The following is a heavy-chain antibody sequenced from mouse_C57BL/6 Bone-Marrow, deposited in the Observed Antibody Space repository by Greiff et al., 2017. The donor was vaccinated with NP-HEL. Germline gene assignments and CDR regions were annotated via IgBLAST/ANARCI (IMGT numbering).Heavy chain of an antibody. CDR1: GYTFTSYW. CDR2: INPSNGGT. Sequence: VQLQQPGTELVKPGASVKLSCKASGYTFTSYWMHWVKQRPGQGLEWIGNINPSNGGTTYNEKFKSKATLTVDKSSSTAYMQLSSLTSEDSAVYYCARGGWLRRGFAYWGQGTLVTVSA. V-gene: IGHV1-53*01. J-gene: IGHJ3*01. D-gene: IGHD2-2*01. CDR3: ARGGWLRRGFAY.